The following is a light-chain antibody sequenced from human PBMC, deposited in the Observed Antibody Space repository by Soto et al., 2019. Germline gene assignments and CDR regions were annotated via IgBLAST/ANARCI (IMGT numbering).Light chain of an antibody. V-gene: IGKV1-5*03. Sequence: DIQMTQSPSTLAASVGDRVTITCRASQSISSWMAWYQQKPGKAPKLLIYTASRLESGVPSRFSGSGSGTEFTLTISSLQPDDFATYYCQHYNSYSEAFGQGTKVDI. CDR3: QHYNSYSEA. CDR2: TAS. J-gene: IGKJ1*01. CDR1: QSISSW.